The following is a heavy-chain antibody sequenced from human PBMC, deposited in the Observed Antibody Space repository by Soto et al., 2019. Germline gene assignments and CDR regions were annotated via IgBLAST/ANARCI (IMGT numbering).Heavy chain of an antibody. V-gene: IGHV1-3*01. D-gene: IGHD2-8*01. J-gene: IGHJ3*01. CDR1: GYTFTSYA. CDR3: ARVPLYCTNGVCYSSRR. CDR2: INAGNGNT. Sequence: ASVKVSCKASGYTFTSYAMHWVRQAPGQRLEWMGWINAGNGNTKYSQKFQGRVTITRDTSASTAYMELSSLRSEDTAVYYCARVPLYCTNGVCYSSRRWGQGTMVTVSS.